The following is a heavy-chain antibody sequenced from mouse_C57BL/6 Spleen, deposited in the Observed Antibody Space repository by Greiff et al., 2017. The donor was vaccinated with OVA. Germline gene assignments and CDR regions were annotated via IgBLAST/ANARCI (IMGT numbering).Heavy chain of an antibody. CDR3: ARRGNYGYFDV. J-gene: IGHJ1*03. CDR1: GYTFTSYW. D-gene: IGHD2-1*01. CDR2: IDPSDSET. Sequence: QVQLKQPGAELVRPGSSVKLSCKASGYTFTSYWMHWVKQRPIQGLEWIGNIDPSDSETHYNQKFKDKATLTVDKSSSTAYMQLSSLTSEDAAVYYCARRGNYGYFDVWGTGTTVTVSS. V-gene: IGHV1-52*01.